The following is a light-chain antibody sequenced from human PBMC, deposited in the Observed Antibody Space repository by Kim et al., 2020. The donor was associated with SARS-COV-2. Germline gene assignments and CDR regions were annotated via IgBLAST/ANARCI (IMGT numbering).Light chain of an antibody. CDR1: SGSIASNY. CDR3: QSFDSSTHSWV. CDR2: END. J-gene: IGLJ3*02. V-gene: IGLV6-57*03. Sequence: TVTLSCTRSSGSIASNYVPWYQQRPGSAPTTMIYENDRRPSGVPDRFSGSIDSSSNSASLTISGLKTEDEADYSCQSFDSSTHSWVFGGGTQLTVL.